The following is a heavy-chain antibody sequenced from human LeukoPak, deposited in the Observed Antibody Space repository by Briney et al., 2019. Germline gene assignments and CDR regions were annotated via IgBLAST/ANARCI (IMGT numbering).Heavy chain of an antibody. D-gene: IGHD6-13*01. CDR3: AKDEGIAVTGSTTFDD. CDR2: IGSSDSTT. CDR1: GFTFSSYE. Sequence: HSGGSLRLSCVASGFTFSSYEMNWVRQAPGKGLEWLSYIGSSDSTTHYADSVKGRFTISRDNSKNTLYLQMNSLRAEDTAVYFCAKDEGIAVTGSTTFDDWGQGTLVTVSS. V-gene: IGHV3-48*03. J-gene: IGHJ4*02.